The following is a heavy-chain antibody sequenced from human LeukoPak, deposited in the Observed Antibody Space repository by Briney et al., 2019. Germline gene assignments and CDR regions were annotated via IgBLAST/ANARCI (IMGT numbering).Heavy chain of an antibody. D-gene: IGHD3-9*01. CDR3: AKGVDYYYYYYMDV. J-gene: IGHJ6*03. CDR2: ISYDGSNK. CDR1: GFTFSSYG. Sequence: GVSLRLSCAASGFTFSSYGMHWVRQAPGKGLEWVAVISYDGSNKYYADSVKGRFTISRDNSKNTLYLQMNSLRAEDTAVYYCAKGVDYYYYYYMDVWGKGTTVTVSS. V-gene: IGHV3-30*18.